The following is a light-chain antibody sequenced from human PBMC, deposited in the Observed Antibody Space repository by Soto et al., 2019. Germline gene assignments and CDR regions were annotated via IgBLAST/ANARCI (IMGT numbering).Light chain of an antibody. V-gene: IGKV3-20*01. CDR2: GGS. CDR3: QQYSSSRT. J-gene: IGKJ1*01. CDR1: QSVSSNH. Sequence: EIVLTQSPSTLSLSPGERVTLSVRASQSVSSNHLAWYQQKPGQAPRLLIYGGSSRATGIPVRFSGSGSETDFTLTITRLEPEDFAVYYCQQYSSSRTFGQGTKVDIK.